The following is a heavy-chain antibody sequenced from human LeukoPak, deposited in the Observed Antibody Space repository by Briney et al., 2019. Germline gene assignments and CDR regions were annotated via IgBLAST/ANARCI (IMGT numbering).Heavy chain of an antibody. CDR2: IYYSGST. V-gene: IGHV4-31*03. CDR3: ARDKTPLYYYDSSGYFPDAFDI. D-gene: IGHD3-22*01. J-gene: IGHJ3*02. CDR1: GGSISSGGYY. Sequence: SETLSLTCTVSGGSISSGGYYWSWIRQHPGKGLEWIGYIYYSGSTYYNPSLKRRVTISVDTSKNQFSLKLSSVTAADTAVYYCARDKTPLYYYDSSGYFPDAFDIWGQGTMVTVSS.